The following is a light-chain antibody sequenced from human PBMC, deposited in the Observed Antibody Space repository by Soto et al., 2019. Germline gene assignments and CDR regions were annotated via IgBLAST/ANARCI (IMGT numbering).Light chain of an antibody. Sequence: DIQMTQSPSTLSASIGDRVTITCRASESIRTWLAWYQHKPGKAPKFLIYDASSLESGVPSRFSGSGSGTELTITISNLQPDDFETYFCQQYNNYPRTFGQGTKVDIK. CDR1: ESIRTW. V-gene: IGKV1-5*01. J-gene: IGKJ1*01. CDR3: QQYNNYPRT. CDR2: DAS.